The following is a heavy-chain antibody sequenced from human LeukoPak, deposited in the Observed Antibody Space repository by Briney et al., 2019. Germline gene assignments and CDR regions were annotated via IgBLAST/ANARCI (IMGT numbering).Heavy chain of an antibody. V-gene: IGHV3-30*03. CDR2: ISYEGSNK. CDR3: ARGGKRAVAGTRSPQYFQH. D-gene: IGHD6-19*01. CDR1: GFTFSSYG. Sequence: PGGSLRLSCAVSGFTFSSYGMHWVRQAPGKGLEWVAVISYEGSNKYYADSVKGRFTISRDNSKNTLYLQMNSLRAEDTAVYYCARGGKRAVAGTRSPQYFQHWGQGTLVTVSS. J-gene: IGHJ1*01.